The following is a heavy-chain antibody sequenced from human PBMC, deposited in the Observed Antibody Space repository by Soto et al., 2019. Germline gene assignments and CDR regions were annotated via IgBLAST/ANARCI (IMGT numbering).Heavy chain of an antibody. CDR1: GITFSSYA. D-gene: IGHD6-19*01. CDR2: ISGSGGST. CDR3: AKDLAVTRGYFDY. J-gene: IGHJ4*02. Sequence: GGSLRLSCAASGITFSSYAMSWVRRAPGKGLEWVSAISGSGGSTYYADSVKGRFTISRDNSKNTLYLQMNSLRAEDSAVYYCAKDLAVTRGYFDYWGQGTLVTVSS. V-gene: IGHV3-23*01.